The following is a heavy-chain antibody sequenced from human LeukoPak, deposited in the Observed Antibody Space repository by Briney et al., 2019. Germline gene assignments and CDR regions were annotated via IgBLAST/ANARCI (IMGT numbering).Heavy chain of an antibody. CDR2: VHNSGST. CDR3: ARRLLQSSGFGPQNWFDP. V-gene: IGHV4-4*09. CDR1: GGSISSSY. J-gene: IGHJ5*02. Sequence: SETLSLTCTVSGGSISSSYWHWIRQPPGXXXXWIGYVHNSGSTNYNPSLKSRVTISVDTSKNQFSLKLNSVTAADTAVYYCARRLLQSSGFGPQNWFDPWGQGTLVTVSS. D-gene: IGHD3/OR15-3a*01.